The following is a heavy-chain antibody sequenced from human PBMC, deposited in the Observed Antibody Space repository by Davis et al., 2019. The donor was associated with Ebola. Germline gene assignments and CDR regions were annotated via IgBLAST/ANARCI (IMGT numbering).Heavy chain of an antibody. Sequence: PGGSLRLSCAVSGIPFRDAWMTWVRQGPGKGLEWVGRFKREGSGWTTEYAAHVKGRFAISGNDSKNTLYLQMNSLGSEDTAVYYCARESWGKWELRGDYYYYGMDVWGKGTTVTVSS. CDR3: ARESWGKWELRGDYYYYGMDV. CDR2: FKREGSGWTT. V-gene: IGHV3-15*01. CDR1: GIPFRDAW. D-gene: IGHD1-26*01. J-gene: IGHJ6*04.